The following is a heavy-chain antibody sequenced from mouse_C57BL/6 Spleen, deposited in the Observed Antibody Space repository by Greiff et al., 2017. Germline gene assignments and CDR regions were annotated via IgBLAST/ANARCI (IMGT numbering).Heavy chain of an antibody. CDR2: INPNNGGT. Sequence: VQLKQSGPELVKPGASVKIPCKASGYTFTDYNMDWVKQSHGKSLEWIGDINPNNGGTIYNQKFKGKATLTVDKSSSPAYMELRSLTSEDTAVYYWARFHIRSYDYGSSGYFEGWGTGTTVTVST. V-gene: IGHV1-18*01. CDR3: ARFHIRSYDYGSSGYFEG. D-gene: IGHD1-1*01. CDR1: GYTFTDYN. J-gene: IGHJ1*03.